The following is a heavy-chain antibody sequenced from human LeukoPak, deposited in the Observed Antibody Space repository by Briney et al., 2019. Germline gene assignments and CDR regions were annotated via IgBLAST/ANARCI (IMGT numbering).Heavy chain of an antibody. D-gene: IGHD3-3*01. Sequence: GASLRLSCTVSGVPFSIYGLHWVRQAPGRGLEWVAFLRSDGRDKYYADSVKGRFTISRDSSKNTVYLQLSSLRTEDTAVYYCARDHEWSWDYWGQGTLVIVSS. V-gene: IGHV3-30*02. J-gene: IGHJ4*02. CDR2: LRSDGRDK. CDR1: GVPFSIYG. CDR3: ARDHEWSWDY.